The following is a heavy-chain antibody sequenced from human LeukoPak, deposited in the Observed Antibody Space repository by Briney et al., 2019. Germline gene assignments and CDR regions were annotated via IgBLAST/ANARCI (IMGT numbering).Heavy chain of an antibody. Sequence: GASVKVSCKASGGTFSSYAISWVRQAPGQGLEWMGGIIPIFGTANYAQKFQGRVTITADESTSTAYMELSSLRSEDTAVYYCARDSSYCSSTSCYYEGSDYWGQGTLVTVSS. J-gene: IGHJ4*02. CDR3: ARDSSYCSSTSCYYEGSDY. V-gene: IGHV1-69*13. CDR2: IIPIFGTA. CDR1: GGTFSSYA. D-gene: IGHD2-2*01.